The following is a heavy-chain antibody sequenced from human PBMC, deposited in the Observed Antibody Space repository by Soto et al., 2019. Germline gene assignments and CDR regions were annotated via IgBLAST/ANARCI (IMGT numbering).Heavy chain of an antibody. Sequence: QVQLVQSGPEVKEPGASVRLSCKSSGYNFVSYGVSWVRQAPGQGLEWLGWITAYTGNGYNDGKFQGRVTMPTDASTDTASIEQRRLSPDDTASYSSATSPSRPRIPLCLPHWGQANLVTLPS. CDR1: GYNFVSYG. D-gene: IGHD3-16*01. V-gene: IGHV1-18*01. CDR3: ATSPSRPRIPLCLPH. J-gene: IGHJ4*02. CDR2: ITAYTGNG.